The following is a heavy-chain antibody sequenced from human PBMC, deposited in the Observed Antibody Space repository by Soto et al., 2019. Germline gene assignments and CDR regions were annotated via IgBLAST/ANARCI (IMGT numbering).Heavy chain of an antibody. V-gene: IGHV3-23*01. Sequence: GGSLRLSCAASGFTFSSYAMSWVRQAPGKGLEWVSAISGSGGSTYYADSVKGQFTISRDNSKNTLYLQMNSLRAEDTAVYYCAKDWDIVVVVAATGSAFDIWGQGTMVTVSS. CDR3: AKDWDIVVVVAATGSAFDI. D-gene: IGHD2-15*01. CDR1: GFTFSSYA. CDR2: ISGSGGST. J-gene: IGHJ3*02.